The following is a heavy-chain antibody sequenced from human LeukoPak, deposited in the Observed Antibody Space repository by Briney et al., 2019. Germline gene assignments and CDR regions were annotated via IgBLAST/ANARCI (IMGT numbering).Heavy chain of an antibody. D-gene: IGHD1-26*01. CDR2: IKSKTDGGTT. CDR3: TTDLGGGYRVRTRDFDY. Sequence: PGGSLRLSCAASGLTFSNAWMSWVRQAPGKGLEWVGRIKSKTDGGTTDYAAPVKGRFTISRDDSKNTLYLQMNSLKTEDTAVYYCTTDLGGGYRVRTRDFDYWGQGTLVTVSS. CDR1: GLTFSNAW. J-gene: IGHJ4*02. V-gene: IGHV3-15*01.